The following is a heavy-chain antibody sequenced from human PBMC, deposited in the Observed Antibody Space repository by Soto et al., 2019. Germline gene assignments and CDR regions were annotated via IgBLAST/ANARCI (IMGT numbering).Heavy chain of an antibody. V-gene: IGHV1-2*02. J-gene: IGHJ6*02. D-gene: IGHD6-13*01. CDR3: ASFGWGIAAHYGMDV. CDR1: GYTFTGYY. Sequence: QVQLVQSGAEVKKPGASVKVSCKASGYTFTGYYMHWVRQAPGQGLEGMGWINPNSGGTNYEQKFQGRVTFTADESTSTAYMELSSLRSEDTAVYYCASFGWGIAAHYGMDVWGQGTTVTVSS. CDR2: INPNSGGT.